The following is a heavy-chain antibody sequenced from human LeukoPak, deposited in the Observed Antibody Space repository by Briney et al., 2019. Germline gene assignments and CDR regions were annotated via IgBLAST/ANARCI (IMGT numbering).Heavy chain of an antibody. D-gene: IGHD6-19*01. CDR2: ISGDGGST. J-gene: IGHJ4*02. Sequence: GGSLRLSCAAPGFMFHDYAIHWVRQAPGKGLEWVSLISGDGGSTFYADSVKGRFTISRDNSKNSLYLRMNSLRSDDTALYYCARESESSGWYDYWGQGTLVTVSS. CDR1: GFMFHDYA. V-gene: IGHV3-43*02. CDR3: ARESESSGWYDY.